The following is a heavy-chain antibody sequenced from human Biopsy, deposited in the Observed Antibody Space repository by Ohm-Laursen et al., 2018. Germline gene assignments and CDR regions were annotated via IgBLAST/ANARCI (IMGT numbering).Heavy chain of an antibody. D-gene: IGHD5-18*01. CDR1: GFTFNNYG. J-gene: IGHJ6*02. CDR2: LFYDGSNT. CDR3: AKDRYNYTPIGGFSMDV. Sequence: SLRLSCAASGFTFNNYGMQWVRQAPGKGLERVAFLFYDGSNTYYADSVKGRFTISRDNSRDTLYLQMSSLRAEDTAVYYCAKDRYNYTPIGGFSMDVWGQGTTVTVSS. V-gene: IGHV3-30*18.